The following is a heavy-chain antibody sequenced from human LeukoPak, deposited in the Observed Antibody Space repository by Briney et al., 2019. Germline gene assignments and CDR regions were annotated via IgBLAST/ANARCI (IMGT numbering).Heavy chain of an antibody. D-gene: IGHD4-23*01. Sequence: GGSLRLSCAASKFTFSDYGMNWVRQAPGKGLEWVSSISRSSSYIYYADSMKGRFTISRDNANNSLFLQMNSLRAEDTAVYYCARGGVSVGGNFDYWGQGTLVTVSS. V-gene: IGHV3-21*01. J-gene: IGHJ4*02. CDR1: KFTFSDYG. CDR3: ARGGVSVGGNFDY. CDR2: ISRSSSYI.